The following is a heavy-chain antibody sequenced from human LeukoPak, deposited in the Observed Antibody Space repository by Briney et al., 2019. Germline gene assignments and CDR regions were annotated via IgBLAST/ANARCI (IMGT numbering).Heavy chain of an antibody. D-gene: IGHD3-22*01. Sequence: ASVKVSCMASGGTFSSYAISWVRQAPGQGLEWMGGIIPIFGTAKYAQKFQGRVTITADESTSTAYMELSSLRSEDTAVYYCATTYYYDRWGRAFDIWGQGTTVTVSS. V-gene: IGHV1-69*13. CDR1: GGTFSSYA. CDR2: IIPIFGTA. CDR3: ATTYYYDRWGRAFDI. J-gene: IGHJ3*02.